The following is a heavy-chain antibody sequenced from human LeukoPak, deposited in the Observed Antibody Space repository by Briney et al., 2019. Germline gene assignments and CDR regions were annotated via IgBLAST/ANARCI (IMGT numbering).Heavy chain of an antibody. CDR3: ARDQAATNTQVRFCLD. CDR1: GYTFTGYY. CDR2: INPNSGGT. D-gene: IGHD3-9*01. J-gene: IGHJ4*02. Sequence: ASVKVSCKASGYTFTGYYIHWVRQAPGQGLEWMGYINPNSGGTNFAQKLQGRVTMTTDTSTSTAYMDLRSLRSDDTAVYYCARDQAATNTQVRFCLDWGQGTLVTVSS. V-gene: IGHV1-2*02.